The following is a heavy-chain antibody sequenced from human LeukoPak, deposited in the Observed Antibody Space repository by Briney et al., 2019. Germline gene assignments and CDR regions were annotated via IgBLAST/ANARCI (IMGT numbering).Heavy chain of an antibody. CDR3: ARYSSSWH. CDR2: IGSDGKTT. CDR1: GFTLSIYG. Sequence: GGSLRLSCAASGFTLSIYGTHWVRQAPGKGLEWVAVIGSDGKTTYYADSVKGRFTISRDNSKNTLYLQMNSLRAEDTAVYYCARYSSSWHWGQGTLVTVSS. J-gene: IGHJ4*02. V-gene: IGHV3-33*08. D-gene: IGHD6-13*01.